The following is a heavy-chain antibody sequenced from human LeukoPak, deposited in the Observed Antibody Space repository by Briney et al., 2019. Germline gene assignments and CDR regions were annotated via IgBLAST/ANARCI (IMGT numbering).Heavy chain of an antibody. J-gene: IGHJ4*02. CDR1: GFTFSSYA. Sequence: GGSLRLSCAASGFTFSSYAMSWVRQAPGKGLEWVSAISGSGGSTYYADSVKGRFTISRDNSKNTLYLQMNSLRAEDTAVYYCAKVRGYCGGDCYPPGIFDYWGQGTLVTVSS. V-gene: IGHV3-23*01. CDR3: AKVRGYCGGDCYPPGIFDY. CDR2: ISGSGGST. D-gene: IGHD2-21*02.